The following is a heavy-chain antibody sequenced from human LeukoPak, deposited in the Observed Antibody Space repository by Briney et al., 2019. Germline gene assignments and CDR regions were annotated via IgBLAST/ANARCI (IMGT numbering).Heavy chain of an antibody. CDR3: ARDPTYDSSGYNFDY. Sequence: GRSLRLSCAASGFTFSSYGMHWVRQAPGKGLEWVAVIWYDGSNKYYADSVKGRFTISRDNSKNTLYLQMNSLRAEDTAVYYCARDPTYDSSGYNFDYWGQGTLVTVSS. J-gene: IGHJ4*02. D-gene: IGHD3-22*01. V-gene: IGHV3-33*01. CDR1: GFTFSSYG. CDR2: IWYDGSNK.